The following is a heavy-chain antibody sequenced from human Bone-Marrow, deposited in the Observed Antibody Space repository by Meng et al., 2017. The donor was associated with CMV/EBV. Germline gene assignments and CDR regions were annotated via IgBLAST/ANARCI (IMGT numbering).Heavy chain of an antibody. CDR1: GFTFSSYA. CDR2: ISYDGSNK. Sequence: GESLKISCAASGFTFSSYAMHWVRQAPGKGLEWVAVISYDGSNKYYADSVKGRFTISRDNSKNTLYLQMNSLRAEDTAVYYCAKKSWSWFDPWGQGTLVTVSS. V-gene: IGHV3-30*04. CDR3: AKKSWSWFDP. J-gene: IGHJ5*02.